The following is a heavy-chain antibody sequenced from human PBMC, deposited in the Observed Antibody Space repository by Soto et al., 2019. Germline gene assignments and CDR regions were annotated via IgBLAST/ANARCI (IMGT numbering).Heavy chain of an antibody. CDR3: ARSAEHHYYYYMDV. V-gene: IGHV1-46*01. CDR2: MNPSSGST. Sequence: ASVKVSCKASGYTFTSYYMHWVRQAPGQGLEWMGLMNPSSGSTGYAQKFQGRVTMTRNTSTSTAYMELSSLRSEDTAVYYCARSAEHHYYYYMDVWGKGTTVTVSS. J-gene: IGHJ6*03. CDR1: GYTFTSYY.